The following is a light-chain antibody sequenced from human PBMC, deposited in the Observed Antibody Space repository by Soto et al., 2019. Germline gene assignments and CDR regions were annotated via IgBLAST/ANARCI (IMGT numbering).Light chain of an antibody. CDR3: AAWDDSLSGYV. V-gene: IGLV1-44*01. J-gene: IGLJ1*01. Sequence: QSALTQPPSASGTPGQRVTISCSGSTSNIGSNTVNWYQQLPGTAPKLLIYSNNQRPSGVPDRFSGSKSGTSASLAISGLQSEDAADYYCAAWDDSLSGYVFGTGTKVTVL. CDR1: TSNIGSNT. CDR2: SNN.